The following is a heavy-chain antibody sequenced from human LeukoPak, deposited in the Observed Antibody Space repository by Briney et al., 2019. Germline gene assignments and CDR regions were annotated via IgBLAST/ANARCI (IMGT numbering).Heavy chain of an antibody. Sequence: SETLSLTCSVSSYSINRGYFWGWIRQPPGKGLEWIGSIYRSGSTSYSPSLKSRVIVSVDTSKNQFSLNLTSVTAADTAVYYCARQRGISYGGNADDGFDVWGQGTMVTVSS. D-gene: IGHD4-23*01. CDR1: SYSINRGYF. V-gene: IGHV4-38-2*01. CDR3: ARQRGISYGGNADDGFDV. J-gene: IGHJ3*01. CDR2: IYRSGST.